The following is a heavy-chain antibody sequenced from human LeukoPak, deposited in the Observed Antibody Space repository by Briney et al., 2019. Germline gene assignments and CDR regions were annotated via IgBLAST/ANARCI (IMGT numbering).Heavy chain of an antibody. CDR3: ARLRVQQLASSYYMDV. CDR1: GDSVTTTNFY. Sequence: SETLSLTCTVSGDSVTTTNFYWGWIRQAPGKGLEWIGSLYYGVNTYYKPSLKSRVTISVDTSLNQFSLILTSVTAADTGVYYCARLRVQQLASSYYMDVWGKGTMVTVSS. D-gene: IGHD6-13*01. CDR2: LYYGVNT. J-gene: IGHJ6*03. V-gene: IGHV4-39*01.